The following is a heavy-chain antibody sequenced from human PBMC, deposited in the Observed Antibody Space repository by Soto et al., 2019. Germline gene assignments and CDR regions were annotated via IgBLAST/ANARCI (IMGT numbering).Heavy chain of an antibody. Sequence: PVGSLRLSCAASGFTCSSYAMTWVRQAPGKGLERVSGISGGGSSTYYADSVKGRFTISRDNSKNTLYLQINSLRAEDTAVYYCAKAAEAYVSGTYYYYMDVWGKGTSVTVSS. V-gene: IGHV3-23*01. CDR3: AKAAEAYVSGTYYYYMDV. CDR1: GFTCSSYA. CDR2: ISGGGSST. D-gene: IGHD3-10*01. J-gene: IGHJ6*03.